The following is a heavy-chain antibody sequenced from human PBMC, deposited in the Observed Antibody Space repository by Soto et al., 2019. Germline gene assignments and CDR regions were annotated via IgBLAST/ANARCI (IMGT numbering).Heavy chain of an antibody. CDR2: INTYNDNT. CDR3: ARAAVLIPSAISTPLDY. V-gene: IGHV1-18*01. Sequence: GASVKVSCKASGYTFISYGLSWVRQAPGQGLEWMGWINTYNDNTDYAQKFQGRVTMATDTSTSTAYMELRSLRSEDTAVYYCARAAVLIPSAISTPLDYWGQGTLVTVSS. CDR1: GYTFISYG. D-gene: IGHD2-2*02. J-gene: IGHJ4*02.